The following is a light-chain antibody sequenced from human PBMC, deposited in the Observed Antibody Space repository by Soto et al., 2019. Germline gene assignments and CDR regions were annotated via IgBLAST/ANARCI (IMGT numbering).Light chain of an antibody. CDR3: CSYAGSSTHVV. J-gene: IGLJ2*01. CDR1: SSDVGTYNL. CDR2: EGS. V-gene: IGLV2-23*01. Sequence: QSALTQPASVSGSPGQSITISCTGTSSDVGTYNLVSWYQQCPGKAPKLMIYEGSKWPSGVSNRFSGSKSGNTASLTISGLQAEDEADYYCCSYAGSSTHVVFGGGTKVTVL.